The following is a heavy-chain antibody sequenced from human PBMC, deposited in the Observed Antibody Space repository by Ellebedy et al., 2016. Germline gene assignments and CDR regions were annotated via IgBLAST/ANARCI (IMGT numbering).Heavy chain of an antibody. CDR1: GFTFSNAW. CDR3: TTGGGDY. CDR2: IKRKTDGAAT. D-gene: IGHD3-16*01. V-gene: IGHV3-15*01. J-gene: IGHJ4*02. Sequence: GESLKISXAASGFTFSNAWLNWVRQPPGKGLEWVGRIKRKTDGAATDYAAPVKGRFTISRDDSKNTLYLQMNSLKTEDTAVYYCTTGGGDYWGQGTLVTVSS.